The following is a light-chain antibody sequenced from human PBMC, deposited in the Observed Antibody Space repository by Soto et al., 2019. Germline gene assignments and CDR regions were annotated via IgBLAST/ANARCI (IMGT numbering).Light chain of an antibody. Sequence: QSVLTQPASVSGSPGQSITLSCTGTSSDVGSYNLVSWYQLHPGKAPKLMIYEGTKRPSGVSNRFSGSKSGSTASLTISGLQAEDEADYYYCSYAGSSSYVVFGGGTKLTVL. J-gene: IGLJ2*01. V-gene: IGLV2-23*01. CDR2: EGT. CDR3: CSYAGSSSYVV. CDR1: SSDVGSYNL.